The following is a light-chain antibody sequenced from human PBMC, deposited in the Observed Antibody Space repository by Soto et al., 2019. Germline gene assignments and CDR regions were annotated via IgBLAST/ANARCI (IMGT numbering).Light chain of an antibody. CDR3: QQSYTTPIT. J-gene: IGKJ5*01. CDR2: AAS. CDR1: QTISSH. V-gene: IGKV1-39*01. Sequence: DIQMTRSPSSLSASVGDIVIITCRASQTISSHLNWYQQKPGKAPNLLVYAASSLQSGVPSRFTGSGSGTDFTLTISSLQPEDFATYFCQQSYTTPITFGQGTRLEIK.